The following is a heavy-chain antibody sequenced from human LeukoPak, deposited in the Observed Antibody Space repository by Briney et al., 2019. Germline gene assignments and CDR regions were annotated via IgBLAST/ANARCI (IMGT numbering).Heavy chain of an antibody. CDR3: ARVFDS. CDR1: GGSVYTSDYY. V-gene: IGHV4-39*07. Sequence: SETLSLTCTVSGGSVYTSDYYWGWVRQPPGKGPEWIGDIFYTGKTNYYPSLKSRVSISIDTYKNQFSLKLTSVTAADTAVYYCARVFDSWGQGTLVTVSS. J-gene: IGHJ4*02. CDR2: IFYTGKT.